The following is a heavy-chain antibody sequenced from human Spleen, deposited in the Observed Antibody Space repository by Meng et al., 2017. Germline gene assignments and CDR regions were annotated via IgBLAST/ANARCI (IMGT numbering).Heavy chain of an antibody. V-gene: IGHV1-69*13. CDR3: AKRGLSESPRPLDY. CDR2: IIPIFGTA. J-gene: IGHJ4*02. Sequence: SVKVSCKASGGTFSSYAISWVRQAPGQGLEWMGGIIPIFGTANYAQKFQGRVTITADESTSTAYMELSSLRSEDTAVYYCAKRGLSESPRPLDYWGQGTLVTVSS. D-gene: IGHD1-26*01. CDR1: GGTFSSYA.